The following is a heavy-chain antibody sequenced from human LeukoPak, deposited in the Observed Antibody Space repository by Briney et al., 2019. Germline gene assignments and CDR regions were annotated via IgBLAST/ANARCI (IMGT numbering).Heavy chain of an antibody. CDR1: GGSISSYY. J-gene: IGHJ5*02. CDR3: ARHWPTSLVGSSWFDP. D-gene: IGHD2-15*01. Sequence: SETLSLTCTVSGGSISSYYWSWIRQPPGKGLEWIGYIYYSGSTNYNPSLKSRVTISVDTSKNQFSLKLSSVTAADTAVYYCARHWPTSLVGSSWFDPWGQGTLVTVSS. V-gene: IGHV4-59*01. CDR2: IYYSGST.